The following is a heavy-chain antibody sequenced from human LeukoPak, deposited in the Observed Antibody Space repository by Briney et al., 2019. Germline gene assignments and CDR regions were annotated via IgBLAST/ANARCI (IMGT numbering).Heavy chain of an antibody. CDR2: INPSGGST. Sequence: ASVKVSCKASGYTFTSYAFRWVRQAPGQGLEWMGIINPSGGSTSYAQKFQGRVTMTRDTSTSTVYMELSSLRSEDTAVYYCARVSLGYCSGGSCYDYYYGMDVWGQGTTVTVSS. D-gene: IGHD2-15*01. V-gene: IGHV1-46*01. CDR3: ARVSLGYCSGGSCYDYYYGMDV. J-gene: IGHJ6*02. CDR1: GYTFTSYA.